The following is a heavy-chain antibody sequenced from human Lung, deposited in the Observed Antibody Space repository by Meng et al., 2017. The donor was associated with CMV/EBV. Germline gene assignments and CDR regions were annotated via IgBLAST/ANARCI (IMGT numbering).Heavy chain of an antibody. CDR2: IRSKSYGGTT. CDR3: TRTWLTGDTYYFDY. CDR1: GFAFGDYA. D-gene: IGHD7-27*01. V-gene: IGHV3-49*04. Sequence: SXKISXAASGFAFGDYAMSWVRQAPGKGLEWVSFIRSKSYGGTTLYAASVKGRFTISRDDSKGVAYLQMNSLRTEDTAVYYCTRTWLTGDTYYFDYWGQGXLVTVSS. J-gene: IGHJ4*02.